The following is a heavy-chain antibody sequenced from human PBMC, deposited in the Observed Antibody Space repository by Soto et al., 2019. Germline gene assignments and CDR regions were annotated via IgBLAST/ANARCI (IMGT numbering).Heavy chain of an antibody. D-gene: IGHD3-10*01. CDR1: GYTFTAYY. Sequence: QVQLVQSGAEVKEPGDSVRVSCEASGYTFTAYYIHWVQQAPGQGLEWMGWINPKFGDTTYAQDFQGRVSMTRDMSMSTVYMDLSRLTSDDTAIYYCARNMDYYYGPGSGNGHGFWGQGTTVTVFS. V-gene: IGHV1-2*02. CDR3: ARNMDYYYGPGSGNGHGF. CDR2: INPKFGDT. J-gene: IGHJ6*02.